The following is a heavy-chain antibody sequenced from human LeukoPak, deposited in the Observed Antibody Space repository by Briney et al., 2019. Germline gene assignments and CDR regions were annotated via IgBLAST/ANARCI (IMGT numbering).Heavy chain of an antibody. D-gene: IGHD3-16*01. CDR2: IYTSGST. J-gene: IGHJ6*03. V-gene: IGHV4-4*09. CDR1: GGSISSYY. Sequence: SETLSLTCTVSGGSISSYYWSWIRQPPGKGLEWIGYIYTSGSTNYNPSLKSRVTISVDTSKNQFSLKLSSVTAADTAVYYCARVRPDYYYYKDVWGKGTTVTVSS. CDR3: ARVRPDYYYYKDV.